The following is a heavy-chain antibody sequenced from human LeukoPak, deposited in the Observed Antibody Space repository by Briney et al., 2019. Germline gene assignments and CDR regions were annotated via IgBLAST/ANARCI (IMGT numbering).Heavy chain of an antibody. CDR3: ARRFPDYGGNFDAFDI. D-gene: IGHD4-23*01. Sequence: GASVKVSCKASGYSFTNYGITWVRQAPGQGLEWMGWISAYNGNTNYAQKLQGRVTMTTDTSTSTAYMELRSLRSDDTAVYYCARRFPDYGGNFDAFDIWGQGTMVTVSS. CDR2: ISAYNGNT. V-gene: IGHV1-18*01. J-gene: IGHJ3*02. CDR1: GYSFTNYG.